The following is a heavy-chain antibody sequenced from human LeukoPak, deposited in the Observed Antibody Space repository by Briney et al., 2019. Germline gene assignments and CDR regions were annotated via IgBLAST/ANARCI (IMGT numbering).Heavy chain of an antibody. D-gene: IGHD1-14*01. CDR3: ARELGGTKTGGFDI. V-gene: IGHV3-64*02. CDR1: GFRFSYHD. J-gene: IGHJ3*02. CDR2: IGAAGAHT. Sequence: GGSLRLSCAASGFRFSYHDMHWVRQAPGKVLEFVSSIGAAGAHTFYADSVKGRFTISRDNFQSTMYLQMDGLRPEDPAVYYCARELGGTKTGGFDIWGQGTVVTVSS.